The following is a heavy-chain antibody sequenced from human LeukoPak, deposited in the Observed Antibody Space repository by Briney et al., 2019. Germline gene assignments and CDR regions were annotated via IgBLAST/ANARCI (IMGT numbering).Heavy chain of an antibody. CDR3: ANQRGLGEGY. J-gene: IGHJ4*02. CDR1: GFTFSSYA. V-gene: IGHV3-23*01. CDR2: ISGSGDNT. Sequence: GGSLRLSCAASGFTFSSYAMSWVRQAPGKGLEWVSTISGSGDNTYYADSVKGRFTISRDNSKNTLYLQMNSLRAEDTAVYYCANQRGLGEGYWGQGPLVTVSS. D-gene: IGHD4-17*01.